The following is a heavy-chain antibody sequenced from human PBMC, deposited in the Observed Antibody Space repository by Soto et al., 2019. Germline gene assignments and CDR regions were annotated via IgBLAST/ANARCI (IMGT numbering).Heavy chain of an antibody. Sequence: SETLSLTCAVSGGSISSGGYSWSWIRQPPGKGLEWIGYIYHSGSTYYNPSLKSRVTISVDKSKNQFSLKLSSVTAADTAVYYCARAGSGSPTYGMDVWGQGTTVTVSS. CDR2: IYHSGST. CDR3: ARAGSGSPTYGMDV. CDR1: GGSISSGGYS. V-gene: IGHV4-30-2*01. J-gene: IGHJ6*02. D-gene: IGHD3-10*01.